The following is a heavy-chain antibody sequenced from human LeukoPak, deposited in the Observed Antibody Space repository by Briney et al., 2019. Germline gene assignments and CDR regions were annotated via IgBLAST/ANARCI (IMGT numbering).Heavy chain of an antibody. J-gene: IGHJ4*02. CDR1: GFTFSSYA. CDR2: ISGSGGST. Sequence: GASPRLSCAASGFTFSSYAMSWVRQAPGKGLEWVSAISGSGGSTYYADSVKGRFTISRDNSKNTLYLQMNSLRAEDTAVYYCAKCLGDVGNYYFDYWGQGTLVTVSS. CDR3: AKCLGDVGNYYFDY. V-gene: IGHV3-23*01. D-gene: IGHD4-23*01.